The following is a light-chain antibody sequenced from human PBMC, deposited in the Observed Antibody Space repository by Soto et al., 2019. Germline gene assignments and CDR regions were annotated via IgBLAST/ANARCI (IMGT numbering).Light chain of an antibody. CDR1: QRISTN. J-gene: IGKJ4*01. V-gene: IGKV3-15*01. Sequence: EIVMTQSPPTLSVSPGERATLSCRASQRISTNVAWYQHKPGQAPRLLIYSASTRATGIPARFSGSGSGTEFTLTISSLPSEDFAVYYCQQYNNWPPITFGGGTKVDIK. CDR2: SAS. CDR3: QQYNNWPPIT.